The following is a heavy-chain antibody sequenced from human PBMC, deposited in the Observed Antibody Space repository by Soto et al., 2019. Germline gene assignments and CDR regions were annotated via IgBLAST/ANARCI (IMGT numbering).Heavy chain of an antibody. Sequence: PGGSLRHSCAASGFTFSSYGMHWVRQAPGKGLEWVAVIWYDGSNKYYADSVKGRFTISRDNSKNTLYLQMNSLRAEDTAVYYCAREGDKYSSSPLGYWGQGTLVTVSS. J-gene: IGHJ4*02. CDR2: IWYDGSNK. V-gene: IGHV3-33*01. D-gene: IGHD6-6*01. CDR3: AREGDKYSSSPLGY. CDR1: GFTFSSYG.